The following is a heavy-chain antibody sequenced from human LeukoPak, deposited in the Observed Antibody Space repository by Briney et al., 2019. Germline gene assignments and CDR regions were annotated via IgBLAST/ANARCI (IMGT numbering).Heavy chain of an antibody. CDR2: VHKTGKT. Sequence: SETLSLTCALSTVSGSSGNWWSWVRQPPGKGLEWIGEVHKTGKTNYNPSLKTRVTISIDASKNQLSLELTSVTAADAAVYYCARELLGAPTPGAYWGQGTRVTVSS. CDR3: ARELLGAPTPGAY. V-gene: IGHV4-4*02. J-gene: IGHJ4*02. D-gene: IGHD7-27*01. CDR1: TVSGSSGNW.